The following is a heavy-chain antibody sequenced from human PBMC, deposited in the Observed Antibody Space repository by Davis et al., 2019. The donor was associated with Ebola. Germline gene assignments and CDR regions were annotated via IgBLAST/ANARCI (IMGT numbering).Heavy chain of an antibody. V-gene: IGHV3-9*01. D-gene: IGHD2-21*01. Sequence: SLKISCAASGFIFSSYTMNWVRQAPGKGLEWVSGISWNSGSIGYADSVEGRFTISRDNAKNSLYLQMNSLRAEDTAFYYCAKRGYSVAAKMDYWGQGTLVTVSS. CDR1: GFIFSSYT. CDR3: AKRGYSVAAKMDY. J-gene: IGHJ4*02. CDR2: ISWNSGSI.